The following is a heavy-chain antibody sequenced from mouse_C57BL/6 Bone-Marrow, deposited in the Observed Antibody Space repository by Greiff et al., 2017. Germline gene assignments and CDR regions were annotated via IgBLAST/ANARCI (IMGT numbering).Heavy chain of an antibody. CDR2: IDPSDSET. D-gene: IGHD2-10*02. V-gene: IGHV1-52*01. CDR3: ARVPSGTGAMDY. Sequence: QVQLQQPGAELVRPGSSVKLSCKASGYTFTSYWMHWVKQRPIQGLEWIGNIDPSDSETHYNQKFKDKATLTVDKSSSTAYMQLSSLTSEDSAVYCCARVPSGTGAMDYWGQGTSVTVSS. CDR1: GYTFTSYW. J-gene: IGHJ4*01.